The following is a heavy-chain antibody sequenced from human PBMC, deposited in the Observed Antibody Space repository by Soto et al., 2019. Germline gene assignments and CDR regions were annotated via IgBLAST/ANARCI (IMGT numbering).Heavy chain of an antibody. CDR3: ATKVRVTNYIYYGMDV. CDR2: IAFDGSQE. Sequence: QVQLVESGGGVVQPGRALRLSCAASGFSFNTSGMHWVRQAPGKGLEWVAVIAFDGSQEFYGDSVRGRFTMSRDNSKNTLFLQMKSLTPEDTAVYYCATKVRVTNYIYYGMDVWGQGTTVTVSS. V-gene: IGHV3-30*03. D-gene: IGHD2-21*02. J-gene: IGHJ6*02. CDR1: GFSFNTSG.